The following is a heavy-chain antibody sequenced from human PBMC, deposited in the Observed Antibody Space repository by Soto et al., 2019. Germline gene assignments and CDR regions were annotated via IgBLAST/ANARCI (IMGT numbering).Heavy chain of an antibody. D-gene: IGHD3-22*01. J-gene: IGHJ4*02. Sequence: EVQLVESGGGLVQPGGSLRLSCAASGFTFSTYKMNWVRQAPGKGLEWVSYISSSSSTIYYADSVKSRFTISRDNAKNSLYLQMNSLRDEDTAVYYCARDAYDYDDTSGYYRHWGQGTLVTVSS. CDR2: ISSSSSTI. CDR3: ARDAYDYDDTSGYYRH. V-gene: IGHV3-48*02. CDR1: GFTFSTYK.